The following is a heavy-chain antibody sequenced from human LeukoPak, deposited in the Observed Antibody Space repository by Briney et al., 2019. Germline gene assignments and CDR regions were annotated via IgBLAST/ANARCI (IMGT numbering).Heavy chain of an antibody. J-gene: IGHJ3*02. Sequence: PSETLSLTCTVSGGSISSYYWSWIRHPPGKGLEWIGYIYYSGSTNYNPSLKSRVTISVDTSKNQFSLKLSSVTAADTAVYYCARLSRIFSDAFDIWGQGTMVTVSS. CDR3: ARLSRIFSDAFDI. V-gene: IGHV4-59*01. CDR2: IYYSGST. CDR1: GGSISSYY. D-gene: IGHD3-9*01.